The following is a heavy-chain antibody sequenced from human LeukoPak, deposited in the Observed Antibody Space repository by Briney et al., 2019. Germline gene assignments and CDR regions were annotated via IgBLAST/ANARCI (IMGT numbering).Heavy chain of an antibody. CDR1: GYTFTSYG. V-gene: IGHV1-18*01. CDR2: ISAYNGNT. J-gene: IGHJ5*02. CDR3: ARDGLAVAGGFDP. Sequence: ASVKVSCKASGYTFTSYGIGWVRQAPGQGLEWMGWISAYNGNTNYAQKLQGRVTMTTDTSTSTACMELRSLRSDDTAVYYCARDGLAVAGGFDPWGQGTLVTVSS. D-gene: IGHD6-19*01.